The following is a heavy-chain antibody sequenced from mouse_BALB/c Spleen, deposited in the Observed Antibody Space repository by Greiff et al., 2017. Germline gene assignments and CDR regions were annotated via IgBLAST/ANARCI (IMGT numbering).Heavy chain of an antibody. Sequence: QVHVKQPGAELVMPGASVKMSCKASGYTFTDYWMHWVKQRPGQGLEWIGAIDTSDSYTSYNQKFKGKATLTVDESSSTAYMQLSSLTSEDSAVYYCARARPRSSYPSYFDYWGQGTTLTVSS. V-gene: IGHV1-69*01. CDR3: ARARPRSSYPSYFDY. CDR2: IDTSDSYT. CDR1: GYTFTDYW. D-gene: IGHD1-1*01. J-gene: IGHJ2*01.